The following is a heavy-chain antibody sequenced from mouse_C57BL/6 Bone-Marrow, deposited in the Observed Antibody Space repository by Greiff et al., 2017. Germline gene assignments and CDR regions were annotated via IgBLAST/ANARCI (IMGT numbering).Heavy chain of an antibody. D-gene: IGHD1-1*01. V-gene: IGHV5-4*01. Sequence: EVMLVESGGGLVKPGGSLKLSCAASGFTFSSYAMSWVRQTPEKRLEWVATISDGGSYTYYPDNVKGRFTISRDNAKNNLYLQMSHLKSEDTAMYYCARDRLPITTVVYFDYWGQGTTLTVSS. CDR1: GFTFSSYA. CDR3: ARDRLPITTVVYFDY. J-gene: IGHJ2*01. CDR2: ISDGGSYT.